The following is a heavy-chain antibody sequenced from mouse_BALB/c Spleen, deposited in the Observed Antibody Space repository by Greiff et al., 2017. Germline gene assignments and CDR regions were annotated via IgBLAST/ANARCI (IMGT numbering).Heavy chain of an antibody. D-gene: IGHD2-1*01. J-gene: IGHJ4*01. V-gene: IGHV1-69*01. CDR3: ARSGNYLGAMDF. CDR2: IDTSDSYT. CDR1: GYTFTDYW. Sequence: QVQLQQPGAELVMPGASVKMSCKASGYTFTDYWMHWVKQRPGQGLEWIGAIDTSDSYTSYNQKFKGKATLTVDESSITAYMQLNSLTSEDSAVYYCARSGNYLGAMDFWGQGTSVTVSS.